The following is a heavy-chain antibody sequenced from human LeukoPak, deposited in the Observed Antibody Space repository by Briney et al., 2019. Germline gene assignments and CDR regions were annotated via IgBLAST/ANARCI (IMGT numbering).Heavy chain of an antibody. D-gene: IGHD3-22*01. CDR1: GGSISSSSYY. CDR3: ARDPRRRYYDSSGQGAFDI. V-gene: IGHV4-39*07. J-gene: IGHJ3*02. CDR2: IYYSGST. Sequence: SETLSLTCTVSGGSISSSSYYWGWIRQPPGKGLEWIGSIYYSGSTYYNPSLKSRVTISVDTSQNQFSLKLSSVTAADTAVYYCARDPRRRYYDSSGQGAFDIWGQGTIVTVSS.